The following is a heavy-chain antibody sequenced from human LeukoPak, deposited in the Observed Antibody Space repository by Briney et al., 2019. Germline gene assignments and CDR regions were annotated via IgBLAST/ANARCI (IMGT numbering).Heavy chain of an antibody. Sequence: SETLSLTCTVSGGSISSSSYYWGWIRQPPGKGLEWIGSIYYSGSTYYNPSLKSRVTISVDTSKNQFSLKLSSVTAADTAVYYCARQTKDFWGGSYTNFDYWGQGTLVTVSS. CDR1: GGSISSSSYY. V-gene: IGHV4-39*01. D-gene: IGHD3-3*01. CDR3: ARQTKDFWGGSYTNFDY. CDR2: IYYSGST. J-gene: IGHJ4*02.